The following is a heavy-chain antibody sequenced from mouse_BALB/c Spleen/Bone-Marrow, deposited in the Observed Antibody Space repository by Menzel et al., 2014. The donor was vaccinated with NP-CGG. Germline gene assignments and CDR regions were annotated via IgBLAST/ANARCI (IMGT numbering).Heavy chain of an antibody. V-gene: IGHV10-1*02. D-gene: IGHD1-2*01. J-gene: IGHJ4*01. CDR3: VRHYYGYAPYAMDY. CDR2: IRSKSHNYAT. CDR1: GFTFNTYA. Sequence: DVKLQESGGGLVRPKGSLKLSCAASGFTFNTYAMNWVRQAPGKGLEWVARIRSKSHNYATYYADSVKDRFTISRDDSQSMLYLQMNNLQTEDTAMYFCVRHYYGYAPYAMDYWGQGTTVTVSS.